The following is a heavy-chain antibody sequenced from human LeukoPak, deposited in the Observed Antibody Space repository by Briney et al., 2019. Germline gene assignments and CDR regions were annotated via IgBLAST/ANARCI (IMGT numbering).Heavy chain of an antibody. Sequence: GGSLRLSCAASGFTFSNYAMHWVRQAPGKELEWVALISYDGGNRDYADSVKGRFTISRDDSKNTLYLQMNSLRAEDTAVYYCARLKAVAGMNLPPDYWGQGTLVTVSS. V-gene: IGHV3-30*04. CDR2: ISYDGGNR. CDR3: ARLKAVAGMNLPPDY. J-gene: IGHJ4*02. D-gene: IGHD6-19*01. CDR1: GFTFSNYA.